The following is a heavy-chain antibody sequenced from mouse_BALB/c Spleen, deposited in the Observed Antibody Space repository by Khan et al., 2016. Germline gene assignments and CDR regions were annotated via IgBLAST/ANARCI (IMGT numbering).Heavy chain of an antibody. V-gene: IGHV1-18*01. CDR1: GYTFTDYT. CDR2: FNPNSVGT. J-gene: IGHJ3*01. Sequence: VQLQQSGPELVKPGASVKISCKTSGYTFTDYTMHWVKQSHGKSLEWIGNFNPNSVGTNYNQKFKGKATLTVDKSSSTAYMELRSLTSDDSAVYCFARGWVPYWGQWTLVTVAA. CDR3: ARGWVPY.